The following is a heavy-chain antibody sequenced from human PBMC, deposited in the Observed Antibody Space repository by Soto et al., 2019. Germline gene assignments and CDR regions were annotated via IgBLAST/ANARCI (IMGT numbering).Heavy chain of an antibody. CDR3: ARVSSGYSYGSYFDY. CDR2: LYYSGST. CDR1: GGSISSGDYS. D-gene: IGHD5-18*01. J-gene: IGHJ4*02. V-gene: IGHV4-31*03. Sequence: QVQLQESGPGLVKPSQTLSLTCTVSGGSISSGDYSWNWIRQHPGKGLEWIGFLYYSGSTYYNPSLKSRVTISVDTSKNQFSLRLSSVTAADTAVYYCARVSSGYSYGSYFDYWGQGTLVTVSS.